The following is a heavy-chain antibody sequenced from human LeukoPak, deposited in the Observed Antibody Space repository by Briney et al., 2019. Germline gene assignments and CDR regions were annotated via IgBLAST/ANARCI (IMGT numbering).Heavy chain of an antibody. J-gene: IGHJ4*02. Sequence: GASVKVSCKASGHSFTSYALSWVRQAPGQGLEWMGWISAYNGNTNYAQKLQGRVTMTTDTSTSTAYMELRSLRSDDTAVYYCATGIVGATLDYFDYWGQGTLVTVSS. D-gene: IGHD1-26*01. CDR1: GHSFTSYA. V-gene: IGHV1-18*01. CDR3: ATGIVGATLDYFDY. CDR2: ISAYNGNT.